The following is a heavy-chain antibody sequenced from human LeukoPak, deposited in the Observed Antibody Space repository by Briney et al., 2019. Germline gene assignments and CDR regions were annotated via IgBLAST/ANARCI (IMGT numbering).Heavy chain of an antibody. CDR1: GGSFSGYY. J-gene: IGHJ4*02. CDR3: ARVGALRFLEWLDPALVY. Sequence: SETLSLTCAVYGGSFSGYYWSWIRQPPGKGLEWIGEINHSGSTNYNPSLKSRVTISVDTSKNQFSLKLSSVTAADTAVYYCARVGALRFLEWLDPALVYWGQGTLVAVSS. CDR2: INHSGST. D-gene: IGHD3-3*01. V-gene: IGHV4-34*01.